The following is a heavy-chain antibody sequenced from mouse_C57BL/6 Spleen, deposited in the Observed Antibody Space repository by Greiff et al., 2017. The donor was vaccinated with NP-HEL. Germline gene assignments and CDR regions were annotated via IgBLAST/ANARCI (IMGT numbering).Heavy chain of an antibody. J-gene: IGHJ2*01. CDR2: IYPRSGNT. CDR3: ARGGDTTVEYYFDY. Sequence: QVQLKQSGAELARPGASVKLSCKASGYTFTSYGISWVKQRTGQGLEWIGEIYPRSGNTYYNEKFKGKATLTADKSSSTAYMELRSLTSEDSAVYFCARGGDTTVEYYFDYWGQGTTLTVSS. D-gene: IGHD1-1*01. V-gene: IGHV1-81*01. CDR1: GYTFTSYG.